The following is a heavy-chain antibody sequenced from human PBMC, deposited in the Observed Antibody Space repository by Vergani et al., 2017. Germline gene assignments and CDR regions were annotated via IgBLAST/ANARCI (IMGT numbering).Heavy chain of an antibody. V-gene: IGHV3-30-3*01. Sequence: VQLVESGGGLVQPGGSLRLSCAASGFTVSSNYMSWVRQAPGKGLEWVAVISYDGSNKYYADSVKGRFTISRDNSKNTLYLQMNSLRAEDTAVYYCAREEGSWFDPWGQGTLVTVSS. CDR1: GFTVSSNY. CDR2: ISYDGSNK. J-gene: IGHJ5*02. CDR3: AREEGSWFDP. D-gene: IGHD3-10*01.